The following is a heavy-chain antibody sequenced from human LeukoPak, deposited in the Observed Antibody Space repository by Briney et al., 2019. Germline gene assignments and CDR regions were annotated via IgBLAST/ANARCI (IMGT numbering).Heavy chain of an antibody. CDR3: ATVANYDILDEKG. CDR2: ISSSSSTI. V-gene: IGHV3-48*01. J-gene: IGHJ4*02. Sequence: PGGSLRLSCAASGFTFSSYSMNWVRQAPGKGLEWVSYISSSSSTIYYADSVKGRFTISRDNAKNSLYLQMNSLRAEDTAVYYCATVANYDILDEKGWGQGTLVTVSS. D-gene: IGHD3-9*01. CDR1: GFTFSSYS.